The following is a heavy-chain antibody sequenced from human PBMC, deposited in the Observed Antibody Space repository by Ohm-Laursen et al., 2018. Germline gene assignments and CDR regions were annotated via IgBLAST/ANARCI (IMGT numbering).Heavy chain of an antibody. D-gene: IGHD3-10*01. CDR1: GDSISGRY. J-gene: IGHJ2*01. V-gene: IGHV4-59*11. Sequence: SETLSLTWTVSGDSISGRYWSWIRQPPGKGLEWIGNIDDNGNTNYNPSLQSRVTISINTSKNQFSLKLSSVTAADTAVYYCARLTEYYYGSGSYSYWYLDLWGRGTLFTVSS. CDR2: IDDNGNT. CDR3: ARLTEYYYGSGSYSYWYLDL.